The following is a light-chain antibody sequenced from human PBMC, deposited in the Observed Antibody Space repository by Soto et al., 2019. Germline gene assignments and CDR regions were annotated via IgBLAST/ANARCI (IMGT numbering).Light chain of an antibody. CDR2: GAS. CDR1: QSVSGN. V-gene: IGKV3-15*01. J-gene: IGKJ1*01. Sequence: EIVMAQSPATLSVSPGERATLSCRASQSVSGNLAWYQQKPGQAPRLLIYGASTRATGIPARFSGSGSGTEFKLTISSLQSEDLAVYYCKQYNNWPPAFGQGTKVEIK. CDR3: KQYNNWPPA.